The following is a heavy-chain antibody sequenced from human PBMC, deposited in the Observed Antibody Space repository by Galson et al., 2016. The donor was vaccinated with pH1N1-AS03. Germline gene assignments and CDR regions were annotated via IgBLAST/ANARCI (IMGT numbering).Heavy chain of an antibody. CDR3: ARGQGYNSYYFDTDD. CDR2: IWYDGSNT. Sequence: SLRLSCAASGFTFSSYGMHWVRQTPGKGLEWVAVIWYDGSNTYYADSVKGRFTISRDNSKNMLYLQMSSLRAEDTAVYYCARGQGYNSYYFDTDDWGRGTMVTVSS. J-gene: IGHJ4*02. D-gene: IGHD3-10*01. CDR1: GFTFSSYG. V-gene: IGHV3-33*01.